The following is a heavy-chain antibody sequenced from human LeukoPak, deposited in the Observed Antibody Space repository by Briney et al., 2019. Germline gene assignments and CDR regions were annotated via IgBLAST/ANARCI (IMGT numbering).Heavy chain of an antibody. CDR2: ISYNRDGI. D-gene: IGHD6-25*01. J-gene: IGHJ4*02. CDR1: GFTFDDYA. V-gene: IGHV3-9*01. CDR3: AKGAAAGIRGYFDY. Sequence: TGGSLRLSCVASGFTFDDYAMHWVRQAPGKGLEWVSGISYNRDGIGYADSVKGRFTVSRDNAKNSLYLQMNSPRSEDTALYYCAKGAAAGIRGYFDYWGQGILVTVSS.